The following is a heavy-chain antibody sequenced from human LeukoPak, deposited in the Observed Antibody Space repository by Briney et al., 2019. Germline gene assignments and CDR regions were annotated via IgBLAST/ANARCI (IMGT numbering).Heavy chain of an antibody. J-gene: IGHJ1*01. CDR2: IKEDGSKK. CDR1: GFSFSSYW. Sequence: PGGSLRLSCAASGFSFSSYWMNWVRRAPGKGLEWLANIKEDGSKKYYVDSVKGRFTISRDNAKNSLYLQMNSLRVEDTAVYYCTSWGDTTAEYFQRWGQGTLVTVSS. CDR3: TSWGDTTAEYFQR. D-gene: IGHD2-21*02. V-gene: IGHV3-7*01.